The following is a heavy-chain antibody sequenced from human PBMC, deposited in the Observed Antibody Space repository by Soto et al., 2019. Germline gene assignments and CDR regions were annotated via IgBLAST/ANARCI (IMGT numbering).Heavy chain of an antibody. CDR3: ARGYSHYAH. CDR2: IYYSGPS. CDR1: GGSVSRDSKF. J-gene: IGHJ4*02. V-gene: IGHV4-61*01. Sequence: PSETLSLTCTVSGGSVSRDSKFWSWIRQPPGKGLEWIGYIYYSGPSRYNPSLESRVTISIDSSKNQVSLTLTSVTAADTAVYYCARGYSHYAHWGRGTLVTVSS. D-gene: IGHD4-4*01.